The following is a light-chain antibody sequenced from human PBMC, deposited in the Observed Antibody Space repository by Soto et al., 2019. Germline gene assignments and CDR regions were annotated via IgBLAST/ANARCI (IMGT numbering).Light chain of an antibody. CDR3: AAWDDSLNGVV. CDR1: SSNIGNNA. V-gene: IGLV1-36*01. Sequence: QSVLTQPPSVSDAPRQRVTISCSGSSSNIGNNAVNWYQQLPGKAPKLLIYYDDLLPSGVSDRFSGSKSGTSASLAISGLQSEDEADYYCAAWDDSLNGVVFGRGTKVTVL. J-gene: IGLJ2*01. CDR2: YDD.